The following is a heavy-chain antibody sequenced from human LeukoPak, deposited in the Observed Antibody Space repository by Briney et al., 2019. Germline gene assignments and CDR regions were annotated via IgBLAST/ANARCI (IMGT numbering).Heavy chain of an antibody. CDR2: ISSSGSTI. Sequence: GGSLRLSCAASGFTFSSYEMNWVRQAPGKGLEWVSYISSSGSTIYYADSVKGRFTISRANAKNSLYLQMNSLTAQDTAVYYCARGAYGISDIWGQGTMVTVSS. J-gene: IGHJ3*02. CDR1: GFTFSSYE. D-gene: IGHD3-9*01. V-gene: IGHV3-48*03. CDR3: ARGAYGISDI.